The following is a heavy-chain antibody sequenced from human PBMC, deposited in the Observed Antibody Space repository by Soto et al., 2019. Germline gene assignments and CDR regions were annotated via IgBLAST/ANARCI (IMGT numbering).Heavy chain of an antibody. CDR2: IDTGSGNT. J-gene: IGHJ4*02. CDR1: GYTFTSYA. D-gene: IGHD1-1*01. V-gene: IGHV1-3*04. CDR3: AREANWALDY. Sequence: QVPLVQSGAEVKKPGASVKVSCKASGYTFTSYAMHWVRQAPGQRLDWMGWIDTGSGNTKYSQKFQGRVTITRDTSASTAYMELSSLRSEDTAVYYCAREANWALDYWGQGTLVTVSS.